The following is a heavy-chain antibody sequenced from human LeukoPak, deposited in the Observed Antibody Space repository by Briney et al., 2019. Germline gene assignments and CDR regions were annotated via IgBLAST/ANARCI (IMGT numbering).Heavy chain of an antibody. CDR2: ISAYNGNT. Sequence: ASVKVSCKASGYTFTSYGISWVRQAPGQGLEWMGWISAYNGNTNYAQKLQGRVTMTTDTSTSTAYMELSSLRSDDTAVYYCAREGYYGSGSRHYYYMDVWGKGTTVTVSS. D-gene: IGHD3-10*01. V-gene: IGHV1-18*01. CDR1: GYTFTSYG. CDR3: AREGYYGSGSRHYYYMDV. J-gene: IGHJ6*03.